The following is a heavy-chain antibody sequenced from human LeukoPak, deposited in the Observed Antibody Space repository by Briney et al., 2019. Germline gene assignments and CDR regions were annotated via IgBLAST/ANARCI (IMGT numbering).Heavy chain of an antibody. D-gene: IGHD2-15*01. CDR1: GYTFTSYY. J-gene: IGHJ5*02. CDR2: INPSGGST. Sequence: ASVKVSCKASGYTFTSYYMHWVRQAPGQGLEWMGIINPSGGSTSYAQKFQGRVTMTRDMSTSTVYMELSSLRSEDTAVYYCARDPNCSGGSCPNANWFDPWGQGTLVTVSS. CDR3: ARDPNCSGGSCPNANWFDP. V-gene: IGHV1-46*01.